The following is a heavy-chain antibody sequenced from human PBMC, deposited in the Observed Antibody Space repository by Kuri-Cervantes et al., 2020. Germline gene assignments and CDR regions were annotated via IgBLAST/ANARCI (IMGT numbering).Heavy chain of an antibody. CDR2: MNPNSGNT. CDR3: ARSAYYDFWSGYYSGYYYGMDV. CDR1: GYTFTSYD. Sequence: ASVKVSCKASGYTFTSYDINWVRQATGQGLEWMGWMNPNSGNTGYALKFQGRVTMTRNTSISTAYMELSSLRSEDTAVYYCARSAYYDFWSGYYSGYYYGMDVWGQGTTVTVSS. V-gene: IGHV1-8*01. D-gene: IGHD3-3*01. J-gene: IGHJ6*02.